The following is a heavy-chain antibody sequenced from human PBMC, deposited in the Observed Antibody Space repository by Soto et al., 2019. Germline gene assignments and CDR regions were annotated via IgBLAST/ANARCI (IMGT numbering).Heavy chain of an antibody. D-gene: IGHD6-19*01. Sequence: EVQLVETGGGLIQPGGSLRLSCAASGFTVSSNYMSWVRQAPGKGLEWVSAIYSGGSTYYADSVKGRFTISRDNSKNTLYLQMNSLRAEDTAVYYCARESGGYYFDYWGQGTLVTVSS. CDR2: IYSGGST. CDR3: ARESGGYYFDY. CDR1: GFTVSSNY. J-gene: IGHJ4*02. V-gene: IGHV3-53*02.